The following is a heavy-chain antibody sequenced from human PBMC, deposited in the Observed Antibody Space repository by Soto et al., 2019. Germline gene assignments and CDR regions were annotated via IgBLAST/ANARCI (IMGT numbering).Heavy chain of an antibody. CDR1: GGTFSSYA. CDR2: IIPIFGTA. D-gene: IGHD4-17*01. CDR3: ARDRPSGDYWRDYYYYYGMDV. J-gene: IGHJ6*02. V-gene: IGHV1-69*01. Sequence: QVQLVQSGAEVKKPGSSVKVSCKASGGTFSSYAISWVRQAPGQGLEWMGGIIPIFGTANYAQKFQGRVTITADESTSTAYMELSSLRSEDTAVYYCARDRPSGDYWRDYYYYYGMDVWGQGTTVTVSS.